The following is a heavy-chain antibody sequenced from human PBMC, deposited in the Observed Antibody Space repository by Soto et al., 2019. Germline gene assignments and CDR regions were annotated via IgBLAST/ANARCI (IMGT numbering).Heavy chain of an antibody. CDR1: GFTFSDHY. CDR3: SRGGGGGLFDL. CDR2: ISPRTTYK. Sequence: QVQLVESGGGLVKPGGSLRLSCASSGFTFSDHYMSWIRRSPGKWLEFLSYISPRTTYKNYADSVKGRFTISRDNAKNSLYLQLNSLRAEDTAIYYCSRGGGGGLFDLWGQGTFVTVSS. J-gene: IGHJ4*02. D-gene: IGHD2-21*01. V-gene: IGHV3-11*06.